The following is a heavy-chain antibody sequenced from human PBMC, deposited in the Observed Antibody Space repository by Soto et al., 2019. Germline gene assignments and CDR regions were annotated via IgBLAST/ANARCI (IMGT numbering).Heavy chain of an antibody. CDR1: GYTFTNND. CDR2: MNTSTNTT. J-gene: IGHJ5*02. Sequence: ASVKVSCKASGYTFTNNDINWVRQVRGQGLEWIGWMNTSTNTTDSAEVFEGRVSLTWDTSISTAYMQLNSLKIDDTAVYYCAREVVETSSLWLDPWGQGTLVTVSS. D-gene: IGHD6-6*01. CDR3: AREVVETSSLWLDP. V-gene: IGHV1-8*01.